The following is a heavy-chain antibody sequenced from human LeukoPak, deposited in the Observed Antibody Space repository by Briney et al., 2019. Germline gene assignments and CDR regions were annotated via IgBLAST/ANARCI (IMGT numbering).Heavy chain of an antibody. V-gene: IGHV3-23*01. D-gene: IGHD5-12*01. CDR1: GFTFSSYA. CDR3: ARLDIVATIKYFDY. Sequence: GGSLRLSCAASGFTFSSYAMSWVRQAPGKGLEWVSAISGSGGSTYYADSVKGRFTTSRDNSKNTLYLQMNSLRAEDTAVYYCARLDIVATIKYFDYWGQGTLVTVSS. CDR2: ISGSGGST. J-gene: IGHJ4*02.